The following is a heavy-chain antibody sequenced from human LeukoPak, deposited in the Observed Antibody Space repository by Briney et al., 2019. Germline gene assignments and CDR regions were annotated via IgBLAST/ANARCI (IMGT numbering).Heavy chain of an antibody. Sequence: PGGSLRLSCAASGFTFSSHGMNWVRQAPGKGLEWVSYISSSSSTIYYADSVKGRFTISRDNAKNSLYLQMNSLRAEDTAVYYCATAYSSSWADYWGQGTLVTVSS. CDR1: GFTFSSHG. CDR3: ATAYSSSWADY. CDR2: ISSSSSTI. D-gene: IGHD6-13*01. J-gene: IGHJ4*02. V-gene: IGHV3-48*01.